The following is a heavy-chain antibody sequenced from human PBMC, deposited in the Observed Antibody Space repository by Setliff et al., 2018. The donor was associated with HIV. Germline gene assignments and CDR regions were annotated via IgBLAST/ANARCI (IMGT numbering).Heavy chain of an antibody. D-gene: IGHD3-9*01. CDR1: GYTFTGYY. V-gene: IGHV1-18*04. CDR2: ISAYSGNT. J-gene: IGHJ6*03. Sequence: ASVKVSCKASGYTFTGYYIHWVRQAPGQGLEWMGWISAYSGNTNYSQKFQGRVTMTTDTSTSTAYMELRSLRSDDTAVYYCARDHYDILTGYYRDYYYIDVCGKATTVTVSS. CDR3: ARDHYDILTGYYRDYYYIDV.